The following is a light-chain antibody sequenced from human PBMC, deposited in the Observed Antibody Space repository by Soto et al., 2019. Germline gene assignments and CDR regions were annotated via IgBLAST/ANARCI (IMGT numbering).Light chain of an antibody. CDR2: DVN. CDR1: SSDVGGYDY. J-gene: IGLJ1*01. V-gene: IGLV2-11*01. CDR3: CSYAGSYTYV. Sequence: QSALTQPRSVSGSAGQSVTISCTGTSSDVGGYDYVSWYQQHPDKAPKFMIYDVNKRPSGVPDRFSGSKSGNTASLTISGLQAEDEADYYCCSYAGSYTYVFGTGTKLTVL.